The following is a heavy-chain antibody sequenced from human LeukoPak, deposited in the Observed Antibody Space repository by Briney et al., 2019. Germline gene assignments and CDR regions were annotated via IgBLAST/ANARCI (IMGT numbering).Heavy chain of an antibody. Sequence: GGSLRLSFAASGFTFSSYWMHWVRQAPGKGLVWVSRINTDGSSTSYADSVKGRFTISRDNAKNTLYLQMNSLRAEDTAVYYCASGLVGASPFDYWGQGTLVTVSS. V-gene: IGHV3-74*01. CDR1: GFTFSSYW. CDR2: INTDGSST. J-gene: IGHJ4*02. CDR3: ASGLVGASPFDY. D-gene: IGHD1-26*01.